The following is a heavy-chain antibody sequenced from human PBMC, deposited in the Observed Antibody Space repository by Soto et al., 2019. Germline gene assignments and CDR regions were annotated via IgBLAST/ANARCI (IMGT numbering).Heavy chain of an antibody. CDR1: GFTFSSYG. V-gene: IGHV3-30*03. CDR2: ISYDGSNK. D-gene: IGHD3-3*02. J-gene: IGHJ3*02. CDR3: ATFSILDDAFDI. Sequence: QVQLVESGGGVVQPGRSLRLSCAASGFTFSSYGMHWVRQAPGKGLEWVAVISYDGSNKYYADSVKGRFTISRDNSKNTLYLQMNRLIAEDTAVYYCATFSILDDAFDIWGQGTMVTVSS.